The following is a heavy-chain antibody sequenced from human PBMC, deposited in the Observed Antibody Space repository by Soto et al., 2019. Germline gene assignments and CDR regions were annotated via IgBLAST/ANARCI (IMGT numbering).Heavy chain of an antibody. CDR1: GGSFSGYY. CDR3: ARGRIQLWSPRYNWFDP. D-gene: IGHD5-18*01. CDR2: INHSGST. J-gene: IGHJ5*02. V-gene: IGHV4-34*01. Sequence: PSETLSLTCAVYGGSFSGYYWSWIRQPPGKGLEWIGEINHSGSTNYNPSLKSRVTISVDTSKNQFSLKLSSVTAADTAVYYCARGRIQLWSPRYNWFDPWGQGTLVTVSS.